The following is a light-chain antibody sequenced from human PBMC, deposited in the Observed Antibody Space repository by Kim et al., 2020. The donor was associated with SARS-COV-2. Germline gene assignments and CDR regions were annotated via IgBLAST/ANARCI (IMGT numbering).Light chain of an antibody. J-gene: IGLJ3*02. Sequence: GQSITISCTGTSGDIDDYDYVSWYQQHPGKAPKLMIYDVSDRPSGVTNRFSGSKSGNTASLTISGLQAEDEADYYCSSYTSSSLWVFGGGTQLTIL. CDR3: SSYTSSSLWV. CDR1: SGDIDDYDY. CDR2: DVS. V-gene: IGLV2-14*03.